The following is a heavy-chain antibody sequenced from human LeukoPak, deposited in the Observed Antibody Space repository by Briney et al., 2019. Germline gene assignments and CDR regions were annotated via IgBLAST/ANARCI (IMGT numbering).Heavy chain of an antibody. D-gene: IGHD2-21*02. Sequence: GGSLRLSCAASGFTFTSYNMIWLRQAPGKGLEWVSCINDKSDYIIYADSVEGRFTISRDNAKNSLYLQMNSLRAEDTAVYYCARDAYCGGDCYSGDAFDIWGQGTMVTVSS. J-gene: IGHJ3*02. CDR2: INDKSDYI. CDR3: ARDAYCGGDCYSGDAFDI. CDR1: GFTFTSYN. V-gene: IGHV3-21*01.